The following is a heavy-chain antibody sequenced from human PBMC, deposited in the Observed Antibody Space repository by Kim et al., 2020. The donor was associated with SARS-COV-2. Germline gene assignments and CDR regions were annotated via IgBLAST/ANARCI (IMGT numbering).Heavy chain of an antibody. Sequence: YSQKFQGRVTITSGTSASTAYMELSSLRSEDTAVYYCARSYDFWSGYSKWGQGTLITVSS. CDR3: ARSYDFWSGYSK. D-gene: IGHD3-3*01. J-gene: IGHJ4*02. V-gene: IGHV1-3*01.